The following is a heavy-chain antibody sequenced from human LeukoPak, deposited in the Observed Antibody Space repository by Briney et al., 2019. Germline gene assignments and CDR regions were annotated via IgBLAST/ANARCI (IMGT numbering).Heavy chain of an antibody. D-gene: IGHD1-26*01. CDR1: GFTFFSHA. J-gene: IGHJ4*02. CDR3: ARGSNSGSFRPDF. V-gene: IGHV3-23*01. CDR2: IRASDGST. Sequence: GGSVRLSCAASGFTFFSHAMSWVRQAPGKGLEWVSGIRASDGSTYYADSVKGRFTSSRDNSKNTLYLQMNSLRAEDTAVYYCARGSNSGSFRPDFWGQGTLVTVSS.